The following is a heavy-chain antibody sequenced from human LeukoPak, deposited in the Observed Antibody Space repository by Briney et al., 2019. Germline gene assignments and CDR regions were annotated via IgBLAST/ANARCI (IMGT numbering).Heavy chain of an antibody. CDR3: AKDFHWRGGDCCYYFDY. CDR2: IRFDGNNE. D-gene: IGHD2-21*01. Sequence: PGGFLRLSCAASGFTFSTYGMHWARQAPGKGLEWVAFIRFDGNNEYYTDSGKGRFTISRDNSKNRLYLQMNSLRAEDTAVYYCAKDFHWRGGDCCYYFDYWGQGTLVTVSS. CDR1: GFTFSTYG. V-gene: IGHV3-30*02. J-gene: IGHJ4*02.